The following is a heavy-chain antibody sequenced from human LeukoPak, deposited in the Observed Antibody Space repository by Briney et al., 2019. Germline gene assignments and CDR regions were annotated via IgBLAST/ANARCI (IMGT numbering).Heavy chain of an antibody. CDR3: ARGLLRSFDY. CDR2: IYYSGST. CDR1: GGSISSYY. V-gene: IGHV4-59*01. Sequence: SETLSLTCTVSGGSISSYYWSWIRQPPGKGLEWIGYIYYSGSTNYNPSLKSRVTISVDTSKNQFSLKLSSATAADTAVYYCARGLLRSFDYWGQGTLVTVSS. J-gene: IGHJ4*02.